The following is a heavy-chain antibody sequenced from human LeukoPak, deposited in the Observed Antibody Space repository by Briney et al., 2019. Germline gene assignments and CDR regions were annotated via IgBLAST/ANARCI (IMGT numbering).Heavy chain of an antibody. V-gene: IGHV4-30-2*01. D-gene: IGHD4-23*01. CDR1: GGSISSGGYS. CDR2: IYHSGST. CDR3: ARFRGNLYWYFDL. J-gene: IGHJ2*01. Sequence: SQTLSLTCAVSGGSISSGGYSWSWIRQPPGKGLEWIGYIYHSGSTYYNPSLKSRVTISVDRSKNQFSLKLSSVTAADTAVYYCARFRGNLYWYFDLWGRGTLVTVSS.